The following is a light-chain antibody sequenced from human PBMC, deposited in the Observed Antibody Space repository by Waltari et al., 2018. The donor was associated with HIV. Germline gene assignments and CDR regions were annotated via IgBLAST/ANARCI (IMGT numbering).Light chain of an antibody. CDR1: SSDVGGFDY. Sequence: QSALTQPPSASGSPGQSVTLSCTGTSSDVGGFDYVSWYQQHPAKAPKLRIYAVNRRPPGVPDRFSGSKSGNTASLTVSGLQTEDEADYYCSSYADTNNVLFGGGTKLTVL. CDR3: SSYADTNNVL. CDR2: AVN. V-gene: IGLV2-8*01. J-gene: IGLJ3*02.